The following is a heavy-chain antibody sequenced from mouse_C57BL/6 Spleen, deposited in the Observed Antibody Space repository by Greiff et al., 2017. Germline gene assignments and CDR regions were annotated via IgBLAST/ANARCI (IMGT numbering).Heavy chain of an antibody. Sequence: EVKLLESGGGLVQPGGSMKLSCVASGFTFSNYWMNWVRQSPEQGLEWVAQIRLRSDNYATHYAESVQGRFTISRDDSKSSVYLKMNNLRAEDTGMYYCTGDLYYYGTDIDVWGTGTTVTVSS. J-gene: IGHJ1*03. CDR2: IRLRSDNYAT. D-gene: IGHD1-1*01. CDR3: TGDLYYYGTDIDV. CDR1: GFTFSNYW. V-gene: IGHV6-3*01.